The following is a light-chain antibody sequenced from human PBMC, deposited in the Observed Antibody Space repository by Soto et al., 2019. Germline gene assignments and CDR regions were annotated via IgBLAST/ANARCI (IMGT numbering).Light chain of an antibody. V-gene: IGLV2-14*03. CDR2: DVT. CDR1: RSDIGTYDL. Sequence: QSALTQPASVSGSLGQSITISCTGTRSDIGTYDLVSWYQQHPGKAPQLLIYDVTNRPSGVSNRFSGSKSGNTASLTISGLQADDEADYYCTSYTTSSTVVIGGGTKVTVL. J-gene: IGLJ2*01. CDR3: TSYTTSSTVV.